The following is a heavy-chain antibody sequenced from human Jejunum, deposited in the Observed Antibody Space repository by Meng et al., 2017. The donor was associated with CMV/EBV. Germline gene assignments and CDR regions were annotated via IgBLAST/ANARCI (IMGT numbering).Heavy chain of an antibody. Sequence: VHRQESGPGLVRPSETLSLPCAVSGDYISSGYYWGWIRQPPGKGLEWIASIYHNGNSHSNPSLKSRLTISVDTSKNQFSLSLISVTAADTGVYYCARHGDLPDFDYWGQGALVTVSS. V-gene: IGHV4-38-2*01. CDR1: GDYISSGYY. D-gene: IGHD4-17*01. J-gene: IGHJ4*02. CDR3: ARHGDLPDFDY. CDR2: IYHNGNS.